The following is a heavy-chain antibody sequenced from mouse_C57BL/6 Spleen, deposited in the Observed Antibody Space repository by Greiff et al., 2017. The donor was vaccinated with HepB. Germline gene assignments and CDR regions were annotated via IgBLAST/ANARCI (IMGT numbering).Heavy chain of an antibody. V-gene: IGHV1-19*01. D-gene: IGHD1-1*01. CDR3: AGGFITTVVATPFAY. J-gene: IGHJ3*01. CDR1: GYTFTDYY. CDR2: INPYNGGT. Sequence: EVQLQQSGPVLVKPGASVKMSCKASGYTFTDYYMNLVKQSHGKSLEWIGVINPYNGGTSYNQKFKGKATLTVDKSSSTAYMELNSLTSEDSAVYYCAGGFITTVVATPFAYWGQGTLVTVSA.